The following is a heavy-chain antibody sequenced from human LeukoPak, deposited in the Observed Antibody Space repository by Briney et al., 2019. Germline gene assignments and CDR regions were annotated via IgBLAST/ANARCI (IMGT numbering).Heavy chain of an antibody. J-gene: IGHJ4*02. CDR2: ISSSGSTI. D-gene: IGHD4-23*01. CDR1: GFTFSSYE. V-gene: IGHV3-48*03. Sequence: PGGSLRLSCAASGFTFSSYEMNWVRQAPGKGLEWVSYISSSGSTIYYADSVKGRFTISRDNAKNSLYLQMNSLRAEDTAVYYCARDPGDYGGNRGDYWGQGTLVTVSS. CDR3: ARDPGDYGGNRGDY.